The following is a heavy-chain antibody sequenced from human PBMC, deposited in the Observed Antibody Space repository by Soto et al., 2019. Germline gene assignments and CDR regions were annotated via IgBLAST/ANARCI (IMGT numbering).Heavy chain of an antibody. V-gene: IGHV3-33*01. J-gene: IGHJ3*02. D-gene: IGHD3-9*01. CDR3: ARGNDYDILTGYHRGDAFDI. CDR1: GFTFSSYG. Sequence: GGSLRLSCAASGFTFSSYGMHWVRQAPGKGLEWVAVIWYDGSNKYYADSVKGRFTISRDNSKNTLYLQMNSLRAEDTAVYYCARGNDYDILTGYHRGDAFDIWGQGTMVTVSS. CDR2: IWYDGSNK.